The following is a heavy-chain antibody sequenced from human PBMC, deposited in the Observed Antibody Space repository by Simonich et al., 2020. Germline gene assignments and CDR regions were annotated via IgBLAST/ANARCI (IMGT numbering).Heavy chain of an antibody. J-gene: IGHJ4*02. CDR1: GGSISSYY. CDR2: IYYSGST. D-gene: IGHD5-12*01. Sequence: QVQLQESGPGLVKPSETLSLTCTVSGGSISSYYWSWIRQPPGKGLEWIGYIYYSGSTNDHPSLKKRVTISVDTSKNQFSLKLSSVTAADTAVYYCARHDRWLQFYFDYWGQGTLVTVSS. CDR3: ARHDRWLQFYFDY. V-gene: IGHV4-59*08.